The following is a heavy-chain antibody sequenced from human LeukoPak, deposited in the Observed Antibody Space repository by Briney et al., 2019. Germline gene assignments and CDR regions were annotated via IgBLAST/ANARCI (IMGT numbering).Heavy chain of an antibody. V-gene: IGHV4-4*07. CDR3: ARVLGYCSSTSCRYYFDY. Sequence: KASETLSLTCTVSGGSISSYYWSWIRQPAGKGLEWIGRIYTSGSTNYNPSLKSRVTMSVDTSKNQFSLKLSSVTAADTAVYYCARVLGYCSSTSCRYYFDYWGQGTLVTVSS. J-gene: IGHJ4*02. CDR2: IYTSGST. D-gene: IGHD2-2*01. CDR1: GGSISSYY.